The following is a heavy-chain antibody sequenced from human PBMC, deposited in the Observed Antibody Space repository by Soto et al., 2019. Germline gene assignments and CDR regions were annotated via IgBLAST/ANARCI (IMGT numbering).Heavy chain of an antibody. J-gene: IGHJ6*02. D-gene: IGHD2-15*01. CDR3: ARAREGYCSGDNCYFYFGMDV. Sequence: QVQLVQSGAEVKEPGSSVTVSCKASGGTFSSNTLSWVRQAPGQGLEWMGGIIPIFGTANYAQKFQGRVTITAYDSTSTAYMELSSLSSEVTSVYYCARAREGYCSGDNCYFYFGMDVWGQGTTVTVSS. CDR1: GGTFSSNT. CDR2: IIPIFGTA. V-gene: IGHV1-69*12.